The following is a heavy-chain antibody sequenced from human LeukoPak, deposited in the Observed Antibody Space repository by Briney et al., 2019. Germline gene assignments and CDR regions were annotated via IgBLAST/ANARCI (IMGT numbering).Heavy chain of an antibody. Sequence: GGSLRLSYAASGFTVSSNYMGWVRQAPGKGLEWVSVIYSGGSTYYADSVKGRFTISRHNFKNTLYLQMNSLRAEDTAVYYCARDSGSYYGMDVWGQGTTVTVSS. V-gene: IGHV3-53*04. CDR3: ARDSGSYYGMDV. CDR1: GFTVSSNY. CDR2: IYSGGST. D-gene: IGHD6-25*01. J-gene: IGHJ6*02.